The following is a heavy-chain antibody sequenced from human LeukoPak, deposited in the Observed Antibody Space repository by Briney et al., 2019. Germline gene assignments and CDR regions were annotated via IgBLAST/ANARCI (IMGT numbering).Heavy chain of an antibody. J-gene: IGHJ4*02. V-gene: IGHV3-74*01. CDR2: INSDGSCT. D-gene: IGHD3-3*01. Sequence: GGSLRLSCAASGFTFSSYWMHWVRQAPGKGLVWVSGINSDGSCTSYADSVKGRFTISRDNAKNTLYLQLNSLRAEDTAVYYCARGITFFGVAKVDYWGQGKLVLVS. CDR3: ARGITFFGVAKVDY. CDR1: GFTFSSYW.